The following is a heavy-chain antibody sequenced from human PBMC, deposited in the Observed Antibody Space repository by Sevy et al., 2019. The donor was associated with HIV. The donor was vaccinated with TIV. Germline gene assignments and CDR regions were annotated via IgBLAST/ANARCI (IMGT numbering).Heavy chain of an antibody. CDR1: GYTFTGYY. J-gene: IGHJ4*02. D-gene: IGHD2-2*01. Sequence: ASVKVSCKASGYTFTGYYMHWVRQAPGQGLEWMGWINPNSGGTNYAQKFQGRVTMTRDTSISTAYMGLSRLRSDDTAVYYCATLALMLPAAMPYSDYWGQGTLVTVSS. CDR3: ATLALMLPAAMPYSDY. CDR2: INPNSGGT. V-gene: IGHV1-2*02.